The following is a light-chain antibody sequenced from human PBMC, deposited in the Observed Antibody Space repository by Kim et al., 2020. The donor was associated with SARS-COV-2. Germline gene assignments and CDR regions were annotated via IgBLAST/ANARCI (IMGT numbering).Light chain of an antibody. CDR2: EDN. Sequence: LTQSHSVSGSPGKMITISCTRSVGSIASNYVQWYQQRPGSAPTTVIYEDNQRPSGVPDRFSGSIDRSSNSASLTISGLKTEDEADYYCQSYDNRNLWVFGGGTELTVL. V-gene: IGLV6-57*04. J-gene: IGLJ3*02. CDR1: VGSIASNY. CDR3: QSYDNRNLWV.